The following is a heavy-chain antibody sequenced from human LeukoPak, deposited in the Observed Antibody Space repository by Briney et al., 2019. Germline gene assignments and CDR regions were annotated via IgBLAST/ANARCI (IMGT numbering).Heavy chain of an antibody. D-gene: IGHD6-6*01. CDR2: IYYSGST. CDR3: ARVFTAARRDYFDY. V-gene: IGHV4-39*07. J-gene: IGHJ4*02. CDR1: GGSISSSSYY. Sequence: SETLSLTCTVSGGSISSSSYYWGWIRQPPGKGLEWIGSIYYSGSTYYNPSLKSRVTISVDTSKNQFSLKLSSVTAADTAVYYCARVFTAARRDYFDYWGQGTLVTVSS.